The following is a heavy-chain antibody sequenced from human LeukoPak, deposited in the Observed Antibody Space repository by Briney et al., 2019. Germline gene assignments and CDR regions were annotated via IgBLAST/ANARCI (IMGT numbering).Heavy chain of an antibody. CDR2: IRSKAYGGTT. J-gene: IGHJ4*02. CDR1: GFTFSSYA. V-gene: IGHV3-49*04. CDR3: TRENEYYDFWSGYRNFDY. D-gene: IGHD3-3*01. Sequence: GGSLRLSCAASGFTFSSYAMSWVRQAPGKGLEWVGFIRSKAYGGTTEYAASVKGRFTISRDDSKSIAYLQMNSLKTEDTAVYYCTRENEYYDFWSGYRNFDYWGQGTLVTVSS.